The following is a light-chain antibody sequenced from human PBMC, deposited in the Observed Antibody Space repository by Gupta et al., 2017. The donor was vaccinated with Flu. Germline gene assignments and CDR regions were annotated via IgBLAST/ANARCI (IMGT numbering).Light chain of an antibody. J-gene: IGKJ2*01. CDR1: QSISSY. V-gene: IGKV1-39*01. Sequence: DIQMTQSPSSLSASVGDRVTITCLASQSISSYLNWYQQKPGKAPKLLIYAASSLQSGVPSRFSGSGSGTDFTLTISILQPEDFATYYFQQSYSTPYTFGQGTKLEIK. CDR2: AAS. CDR3: QQSYSTPYT.